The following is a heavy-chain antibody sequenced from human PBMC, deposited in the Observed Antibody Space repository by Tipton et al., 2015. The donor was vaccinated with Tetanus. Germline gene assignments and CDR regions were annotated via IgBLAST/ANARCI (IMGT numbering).Heavy chain of an antibody. CDR3: ARGLDPYKSGNF. CDR2: VYYSGST. Sequence: TLSLTCTVSGGSISSPNYYWGWIRQSPGKGMEWIGSVYYSGSTYYNPSLKSRVTLSVDTSKNQFSMQLTSVTAADTAVYFRARGLDPYKSGNFWGQGTLVTVSS. D-gene: IGHD5-24*01. V-gene: IGHV4-39*01. J-gene: IGHJ4*02. CDR1: GGSISSPNYY.